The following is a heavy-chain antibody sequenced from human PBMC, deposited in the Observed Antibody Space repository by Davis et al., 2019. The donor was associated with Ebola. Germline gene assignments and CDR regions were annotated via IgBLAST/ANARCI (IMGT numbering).Heavy chain of an antibody. Sequence: SETLSLTCSVSGGSISSYYWSWIRQPPGKGLEWIGEINHSGSTNYNPSLKSRVTISADTSKNQFSLRLRSVTAADTAVYYCARDYVYWGQGTLVTVSS. J-gene: IGHJ4*02. CDR3: ARDYVY. CDR1: GGSISSYY. CDR2: INHSGST. V-gene: IGHV4-34*01. D-gene: IGHD3-16*01.